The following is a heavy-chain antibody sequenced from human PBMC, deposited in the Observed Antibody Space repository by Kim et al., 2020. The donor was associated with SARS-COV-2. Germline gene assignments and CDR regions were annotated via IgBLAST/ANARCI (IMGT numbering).Heavy chain of an antibody. CDR3: ARHWFAGHIAVPGIYYY. D-gene: IGHD6-19*01. CDR1: GFTFSSYE. Sequence: GGSLRLSCAASGFTFSSYEMNWVRQAPGKGLEWVSFISSSGSSIYFADSVKGRFTISRDNAKNSLYLQMISLRAEDTAVYYCARHWFAGHIAVPGIYYY. J-gene: IGHJ4*01. V-gene: IGHV3-48*03. CDR2: ISSSGSSI.